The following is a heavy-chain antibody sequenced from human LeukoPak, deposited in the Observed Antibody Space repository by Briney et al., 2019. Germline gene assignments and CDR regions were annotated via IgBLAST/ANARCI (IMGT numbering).Heavy chain of an antibody. CDR1: GYSISIGYY. V-gene: IGHV4-38-2*01. J-gene: IGHJ3*02. D-gene: IGHD6-19*01. CDR3: ARGADIAVLVATSDAFDI. Sequence: PSETLSLTCVVSGYSISIGYYWGWIRQPPGKGLEWIGRVYTTGSTNYNPSLKSRVTISVDTSKNQFTLKLSSVTAADTAVYYCARGADIAVLVATSDAFDIWGQGTMVTVSS. CDR2: VYTTGST.